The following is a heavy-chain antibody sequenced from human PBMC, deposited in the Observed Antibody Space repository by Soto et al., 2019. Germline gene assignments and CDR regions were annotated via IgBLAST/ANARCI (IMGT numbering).Heavy chain of an antibody. Sequence: PSETLSLTCTVSGGSMSSGDYYWSWIRQHAGKGLEWIGYIYYTGSTYYTPSLMSRVTISVDTSKNQFSLKLSSVTAADTAVYYCARGPHGLRNVYYCGMDVWGQGTTVTVSS. CDR2: IYYTGST. J-gene: IGHJ6*02. CDR1: GGSMSSGDYY. CDR3: ARGPHGLRNVYYCGMDV. V-gene: IGHV4-31*03.